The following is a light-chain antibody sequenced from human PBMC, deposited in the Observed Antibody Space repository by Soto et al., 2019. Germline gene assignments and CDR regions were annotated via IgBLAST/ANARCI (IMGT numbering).Light chain of an antibody. CDR2: EVS. CDR1: SRDVGAYKY. CDR3: RSYSSSSTLFV. J-gene: IGLJ1*01. V-gene: IGLV2-14*01. Sequence: SALTQPASVSGSPGQSITISCTGTSRDVGAYKYVSWYQQHPGKSPKVMIYEVSNRPSGVSNRFSGSKSGNTASLTISGLQAEDEADYFCRSYSSSSTLFVFATGTKVTVL.